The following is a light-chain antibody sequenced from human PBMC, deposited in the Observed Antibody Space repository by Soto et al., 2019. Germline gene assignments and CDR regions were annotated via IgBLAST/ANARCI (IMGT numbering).Light chain of an antibody. V-gene: IGLV5-45*01. J-gene: IGLJ3*02. Sequence: QSVLTQPASLSASPGASASLTCTLRSGINVGTYRIYWYQQKPGSPPQYLLRYKSDSDKQQGSGVPSRFSGSKDASANAGILLISGLQSEDEADYYCMIWHSSAWVFGGGTMVTVL. CDR3: MIWHSSAWV. CDR1: SGINVGTYR. CDR2: YKSDSDK.